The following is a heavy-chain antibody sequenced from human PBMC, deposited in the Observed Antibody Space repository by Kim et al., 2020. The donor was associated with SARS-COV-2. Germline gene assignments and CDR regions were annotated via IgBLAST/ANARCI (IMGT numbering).Heavy chain of an antibody. J-gene: IGHJ3*02. V-gene: IGHV1-24*01. CDR1: GYTLTELS. D-gene: IGHD1-1*01. CDR2: FDPEDGET. CDR3: ATPQHNTGFIQMYAFDI. Sequence: ASVKVSCKVSGYTLTELSMHWVRQAPGKGLEWMGGFDPEDGETIYAQKFQGRVTMTEDTSTDTAYMELSSLRSEDTAVYYCATPQHNTGFIQMYAFDIWGQGTMVTVSS.